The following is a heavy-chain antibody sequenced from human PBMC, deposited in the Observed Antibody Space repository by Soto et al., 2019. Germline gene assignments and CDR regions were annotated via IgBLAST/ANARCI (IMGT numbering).Heavy chain of an antibody. CDR1: GYTFTGYY. CDR2: INPNSGGT. Sequence: ASVKVSCKASGYTFTGYYMHWVRQAPGQGLEWMGWINPNSGGTNYAQKFQGWVTMTRDTSISTAYMELSRLRSDDTAVYYCARDRFPGGHDAFDIWGQGTMVTVSS. D-gene: IGHD2-21*01. J-gene: IGHJ3*02. V-gene: IGHV1-2*04. CDR3: ARDRFPGGHDAFDI.